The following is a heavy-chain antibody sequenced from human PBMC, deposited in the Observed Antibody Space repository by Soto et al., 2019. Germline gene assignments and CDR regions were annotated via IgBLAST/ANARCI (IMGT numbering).Heavy chain of an antibody. CDR2: ISGSGGST. CDR1: GFTFSSYA. Sequence: EVQLLESGGGLVQPGGSLRLSCAASGFTFSSYAMSWVRQAPGKGLEWVSAISGSGGSTYYADSVKGRFTISRDNSKNTLYLQVNSLRAEDTAVYYCAKMGTVLLWFGDHNPRLYFDLWGRGTLVTVSS. CDR3: AKMGTVLLWFGDHNPRLYFDL. V-gene: IGHV3-23*01. J-gene: IGHJ2*01. D-gene: IGHD3-10*01.